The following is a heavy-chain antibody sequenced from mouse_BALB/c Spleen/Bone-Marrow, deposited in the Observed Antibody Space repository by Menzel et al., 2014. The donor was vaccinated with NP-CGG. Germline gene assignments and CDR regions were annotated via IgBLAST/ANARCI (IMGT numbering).Heavy chain of an antibody. J-gene: IGHJ1*01. CDR1: GYIFTSYW. Sequence: QVQLKQSGAELVRPGASLKLSCKTSGYIFTSYWIHWVKQRSGQVLEWIARLYPGTGRTYYNEKFKRKPTLTAEKSSSCGYVQLNRLKSEDSAVYFCARFGDGWYFDVWGAGPTVTVSS. V-gene: IGHV1-76*01. CDR3: ARFGDGWYFDV. D-gene: IGHD3-3*01. CDR2: LYPGTGRT.